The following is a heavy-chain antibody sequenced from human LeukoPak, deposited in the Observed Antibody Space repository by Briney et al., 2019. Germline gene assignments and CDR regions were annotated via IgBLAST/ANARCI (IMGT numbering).Heavy chain of an antibody. CDR1: GYTFTGYY. CDR2: INPNSGGT. Sequence: ASVKVSCKASGYTFTGYYMHWVRQAPGQGLEWMGWINPNSGGTNYAQKFQGRVTMTRDTSISTAYMELSRLRSDDTAVYYCARGLGIEVARDLFDYWGQGTLVTVSS. J-gene: IGHJ4*02. D-gene: IGHD6-19*01. V-gene: IGHV1-2*02. CDR3: ARGLGIEVARDLFDY.